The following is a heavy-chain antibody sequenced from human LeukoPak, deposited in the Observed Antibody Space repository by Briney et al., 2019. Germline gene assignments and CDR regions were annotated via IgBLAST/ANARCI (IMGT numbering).Heavy chain of an antibody. V-gene: IGHV1-2*02. Sequence: ASVKVSCKASGYTFTSYYMHWVRQARGQGLEWMGWINPNSSGTNSAQTSQGRVTITRDTSISTAYMELSRLRSDDTAVYYCARVPTYYYDSSGYYYPYYFDYWGQGTLVTVSS. CDR2: INPNSSGT. D-gene: IGHD3-22*01. CDR1: GYTFTSYY. CDR3: ARVPTYYYDSSGYYYPYYFDY. J-gene: IGHJ4*02.